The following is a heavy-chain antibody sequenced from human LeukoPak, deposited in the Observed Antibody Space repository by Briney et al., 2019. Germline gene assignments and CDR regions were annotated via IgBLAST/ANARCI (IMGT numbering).Heavy chain of an antibody. V-gene: IGHV4-39*01. CDR2: IYFSGST. J-gene: IGHJ4*02. D-gene: IGHD5-18*01. CDR3: ARRFGYAYGRLDY. CDR1: GGSISSVGYY. Sequence: PSETLSLTCTVFGGSISSVGYYWDWIRQPPGKGLEWIGNIYFSGSTYYNPSLKSRVAISVDTSKNQFSLELTSVTAADTAVYYCARRFGYAYGRLDYWGQGTLVTVSS.